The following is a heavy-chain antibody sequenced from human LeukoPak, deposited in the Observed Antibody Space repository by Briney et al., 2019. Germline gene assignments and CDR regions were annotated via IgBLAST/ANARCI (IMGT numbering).Heavy chain of an antibody. CDR3: ATEVSPPGKQLHLGY. CDR1: EYTFTEYY. CDR2: INPNSGGT. Sequence: ASVKVSYNPSEYTFTEYYMHRVRQAPGQGLEWMGWINPNSGGTNYAQKFQGRVTMTRDTSISTAYMELSRLRSDDTAVYYCATEVSPPGKQLHLGYWGQGTLVTVSS. J-gene: IGHJ4*02. V-gene: IGHV1-2*02. D-gene: IGHD5-18*01.